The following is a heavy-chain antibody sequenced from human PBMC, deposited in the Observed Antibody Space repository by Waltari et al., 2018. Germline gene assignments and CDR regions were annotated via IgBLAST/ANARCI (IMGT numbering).Heavy chain of an antibody. CDR1: GYTFTSYD. CDR3: ARGRVSRRITMVRGVSLDY. J-gene: IGHJ4*02. CDR2: MNPYSGNK. Sequence: QVQLVQSGAEVKKPGASVKVSCKASGYTFTSYDINWVRQATGQGLEWMGWMNPYSGNKGYAQKFQGRVTITRNSSISTAYMELSSLRSEDTAVYYCARGRVSRRITMVRGVSLDYWGQGTLVTVSS. D-gene: IGHD3-10*01. V-gene: IGHV1-8*01.